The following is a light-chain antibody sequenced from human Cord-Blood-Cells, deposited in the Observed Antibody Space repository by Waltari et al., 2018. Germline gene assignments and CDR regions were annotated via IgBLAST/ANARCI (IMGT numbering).Light chain of an antibody. J-gene: IGKJ4*01. CDR2: AAS. Sequence: RLPQSPSSLSASVGDRVTITCRASQGISSYLAWYQQKPGKAPKLLIYAASTLQSGVPSRFGGSGSGTDFTLTSSSLQPEDFATYYCQQLNSYPLTFGGGTKVEIK. V-gene: IGKV1-9*01. CDR1: QGISSY. CDR3: QQLNSYPLT.